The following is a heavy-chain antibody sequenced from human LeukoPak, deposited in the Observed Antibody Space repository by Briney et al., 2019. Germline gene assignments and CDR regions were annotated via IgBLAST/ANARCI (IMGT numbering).Heavy chain of an antibody. J-gene: IGHJ4*02. CDR2: IKKDGSEK. CDR3: ARGYYYTSGTYARGY. Sequence: PGGSLRLSCAASGFTFSTYWMSWVRQAPGKGLEWVANIKKDGSEKYYVDSVKGRFTISRDNAKNSVYLQMNSLRADDTAIYYCARGYYYTSGTYARGYWGQGTQVTVSS. V-gene: IGHV3-7*01. D-gene: IGHD3-10*01. CDR1: GFTFSTYW.